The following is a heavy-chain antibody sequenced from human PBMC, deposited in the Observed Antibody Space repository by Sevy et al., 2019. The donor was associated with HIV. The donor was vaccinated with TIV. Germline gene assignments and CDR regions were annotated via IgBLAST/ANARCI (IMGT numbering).Heavy chain of an antibody. CDR1: GFSFDSYG. D-gene: IGHD5-18*01. Sequence: GGSLRLSCAVSGFSFDSYGMTWVRQAPGKGLEWVSGISGSGTRTYYADSVKGRFSISRDNSKNRLYLQMNSLRSEDCVAVEGGFRQSRDNSKNRRYLKMNCLRSEVTAILLCERGGGHYDPDEIGYYFYYYNMDVWGKGTTVTVSS. CDR2: ISGSGTRT. J-gene: IGHJ6*03. V-gene: IGHV3-23*01. CDR3: GFRQSRDNSKNRRYLKMNCLRSEVTAILLCERGGGHYDPDEIGYYFYYYNMDV.